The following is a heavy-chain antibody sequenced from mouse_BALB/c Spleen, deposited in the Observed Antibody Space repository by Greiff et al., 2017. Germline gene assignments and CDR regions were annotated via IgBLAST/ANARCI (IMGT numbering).Heavy chain of an antibody. V-gene: IGHV2-6-2*01. CDR3: ARDDDYDDGAWFAY. CDR2: IWSDGST. Sequence: VKLMESGPDLVAPSQSLSITCTVSGFSLTSYGVHWVRQPPGKGLEWLVVIWSDGSTTYNSALKSRLSISKDNSKSQVFLKMNSLQTDDTAMYYCARDDDYDDGAWFAYWGQGTLVTVSA. J-gene: IGHJ3*01. D-gene: IGHD2-4*01. CDR1: GFSLTSYG.